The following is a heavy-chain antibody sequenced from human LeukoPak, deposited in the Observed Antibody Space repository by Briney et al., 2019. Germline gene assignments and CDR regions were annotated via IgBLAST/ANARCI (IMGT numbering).Heavy chain of an antibody. V-gene: IGHV3-30*02. CDR1: GFTFSSYG. D-gene: IGHD3-3*01. CDR3: WWVDGYDFWSALRDYYYMDV. CDR2: IRYDGSNK. Sequence: PGGSLRLSCAASGFTFSSYGMHWVRQAPGKGLEWVAFIRYDGSNKYYADSVKGRFTISRDNSKNTLYLQMNSLRAEDTAVYYCWWVDGYDFWSALRDYYYMDVWGKGTTVTVSS. J-gene: IGHJ6*03.